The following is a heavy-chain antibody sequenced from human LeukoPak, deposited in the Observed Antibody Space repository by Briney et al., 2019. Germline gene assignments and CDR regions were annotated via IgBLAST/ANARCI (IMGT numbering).Heavy chain of an antibody. CDR1: GGSISSSSYY. D-gene: IGHD6-6*01. CDR2: IYYSGST. V-gene: IGHV4-39*07. J-gene: IGHJ5*02. CDR3: AMYNSSSGWFDP. Sequence: SETLSLTCTVSGGSISSSSYYWGWIRQPPGKGLEWIGSIYYSGSTYYNPSLKSRVTISVDTPKNQFSLKLSSVTAADTAVYYCAMYNSSSGWFDPWGQGTLVTVSS.